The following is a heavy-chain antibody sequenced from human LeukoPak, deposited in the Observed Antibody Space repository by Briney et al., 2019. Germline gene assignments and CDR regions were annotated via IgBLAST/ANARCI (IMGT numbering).Heavy chain of an antibody. CDR3: ARDHVITFGGVIVPYYLDY. CDR1: GGSFSGYY. D-gene: IGHD3-16*02. V-gene: IGHV4-34*01. J-gene: IGHJ4*02. CDR2: INHSGST. Sequence: SETLSLTCAVYGGSFSGYYWSWIRQPPGKGLEWIGEINHSGSTNYNPSLKSRVTISVDTSKNQFSLKLSSVTAADTAVYYCARDHVITFGGVIVPYYLDYWGQGTLVTVSS.